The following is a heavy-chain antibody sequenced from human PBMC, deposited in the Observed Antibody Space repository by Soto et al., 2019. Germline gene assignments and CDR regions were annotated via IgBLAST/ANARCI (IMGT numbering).Heavy chain of an antibody. Sequence: GGSLRLSCAASGFTFGNAWMNWVRQAPGKGLEWVGRIKSKTDGGTTDYAAPVKGRFTISRDDSKNTLYLQMNSLKTEDTAVYYCTTDPYVEMASADWFDPWGQGTLVTVSS. CDR1: GFTFGNAW. J-gene: IGHJ5*02. CDR2: IKSKTDGGTT. V-gene: IGHV3-15*07. CDR3: TTDPYVEMASADWFDP. D-gene: IGHD3-16*01.